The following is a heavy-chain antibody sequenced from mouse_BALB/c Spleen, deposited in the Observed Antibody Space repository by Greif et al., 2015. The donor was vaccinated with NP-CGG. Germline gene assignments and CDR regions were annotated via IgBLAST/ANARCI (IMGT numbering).Heavy chain of an antibody. V-gene: IGHV1-80*01. CDR2: IYPGDGDT. Sequence: QVQLQQSGTELVRPGSSVKISCKASGYAFSSYWMNWVKQRPGQGLEWIGQIYPGDGDTNYNGKFKGKATLTADKSSSTAYMQLSSLTSEDSAVYFCARYDSDYYAMDYWGQGTSVTVSS. D-gene: IGHD2-4*01. J-gene: IGHJ4*01. CDR3: ARYDSDYYAMDY. CDR1: GYAFSSYW.